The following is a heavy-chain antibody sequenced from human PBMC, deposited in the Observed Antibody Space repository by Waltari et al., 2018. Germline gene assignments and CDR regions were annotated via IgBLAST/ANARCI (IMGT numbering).Heavy chain of an antibody. Sequence: QVQLVESGGGVVQPGRSLRLSCAASGFTFSSYAMHWVRQAPGKGLVWVAVISYDGSNKYYADSVKGRFTISRDNSKNTLYLQMNSLRAEDTAVYYCAREGGLGIGHFDYWGQGTLVTVSS. J-gene: IGHJ4*02. CDR2: ISYDGSNK. CDR3: AREGGLGIGHFDY. CDR1: GFTFSSYA. D-gene: IGHD7-27*01. V-gene: IGHV3-30-3*01.